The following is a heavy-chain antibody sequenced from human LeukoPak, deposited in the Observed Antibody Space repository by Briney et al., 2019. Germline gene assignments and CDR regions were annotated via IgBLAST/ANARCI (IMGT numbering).Heavy chain of an antibody. CDR2: ISSSSSYI. J-gene: IGHJ4*02. CDR1: GFTFNGYW. D-gene: IGHD3-22*01. V-gene: IGHV3-21*01. Sequence: GGSLRLSCAASGFTFNGYWMSWVRQAPGKGLEWVSSISSSSSYIYYADSVKGRFTISRDNAKNSLYLQMNSLRAEDTAVYYCARAKYYYDSSGYPDYWGQGTLVTVSS. CDR3: ARAKYYYDSSGYPDY.